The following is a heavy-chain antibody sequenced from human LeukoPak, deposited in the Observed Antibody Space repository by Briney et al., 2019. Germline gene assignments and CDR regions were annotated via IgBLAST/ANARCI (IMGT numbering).Heavy chain of an antibody. CDR1: GGSVSSGSYY. D-gene: IGHD6-13*01. J-gene: IGHJ4*02. Sequence: SETLSLTCTVSGGSVSSGSYYWSWIRQPPGKGLEWIGYIYYSGSTNYNPSLMSRVTISVDTSKNQFSLKLSSVTAADTAVYYCARGEEGIAAADYYFDYWGQGTLVTVSS. CDR3: ARGEEGIAAADYYFDY. V-gene: IGHV4-61*01. CDR2: IYYSGST.